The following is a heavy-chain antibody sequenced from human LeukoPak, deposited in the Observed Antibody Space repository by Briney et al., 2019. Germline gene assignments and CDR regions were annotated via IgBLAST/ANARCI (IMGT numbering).Heavy chain of an antibody. J-gene: IGHJ4*02. D-gene: IGHD3-16*01. CDR3: ARDPQGGGVIDY. CDR2: INHSGST. V-gene: IGHV4-34*01. CDR1: GGSFSGYY. Sequence: SETLSLTCAVYGGSFSGYYWSWIRQPPGKGLEWIGEINHSGSTNYNPSLKSRVTISVDTSKNQFSLKLSSVTAADTAVYYCARDPQGGGVIDYWGQGTLVTVSS.